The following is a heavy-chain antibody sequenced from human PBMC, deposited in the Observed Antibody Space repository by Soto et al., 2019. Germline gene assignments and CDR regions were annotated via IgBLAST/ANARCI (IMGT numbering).Heavy chain of an antibody. CDR3: RVTGVSEVDY. CDR2: INPNSGGA. D-gene: IGHD2-8*01. Sequence: QVQLVQSGAEVKKPGASVKVSCKASGYTFTGYYIHWVRQAPGQGLESMGWINPNSGGANSAQKFQGRVTMTRDTSISTAYMGLSRLRSDDTAVYYCRVTGVSEVDYWGQGTLVTVSS. CDR1: GYTFTGYY. V-gene: IGHV1-2*02. J-gene: IGHJ4*02.